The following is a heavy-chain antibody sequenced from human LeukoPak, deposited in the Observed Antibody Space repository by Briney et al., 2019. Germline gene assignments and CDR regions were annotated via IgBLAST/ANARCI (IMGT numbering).Heavy chain of an antibody. V-gene: IGHV4-4*07. D-gene: IGHD3-22*01. Sequence: PSETLSLTCTVSGGSISSYYWSWIRQPAGKGLEWIGRIYTSGSTNYNPSLNSRVTISVDTSKNQFPLNLSSVTAADTAVYYCARAPHYYDGNGRRGNRFDYWGRGTLVTVSS. J-gene: IGHJ4*02. CDR3: ARAPHYYDGNGRRGNRFDY. CDR2: IYTSGST. CDR1: GGSISSYY.